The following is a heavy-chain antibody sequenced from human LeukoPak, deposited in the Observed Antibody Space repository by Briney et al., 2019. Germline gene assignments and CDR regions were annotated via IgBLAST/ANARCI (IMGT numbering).Heavy chain of an antibody. Sequence: GGSLRLSCAASGFTFSNYAMSWVRQAPGKGLEWVSAISGSGGSTYYADSAKGRFTISRDNSKNTLYLQMNSLRAEDTAVYYCARDSGFSGTQRGEYWGQGTLVTVSS. J-gene: IGHJ4*02. CDR1: GFTFSNYA. CDR2: ISGSGGST. CDR3: ARDSGFSGTQRGEY. V-gene: IGHV3-23*01. D-gene: IGHD6-6*01.